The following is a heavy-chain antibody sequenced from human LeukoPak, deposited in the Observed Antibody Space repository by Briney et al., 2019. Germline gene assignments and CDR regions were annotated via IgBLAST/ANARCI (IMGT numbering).Heavy chain of an antibody. CDR3: AKDHGITMVRGVIDYFDY. D-gene: IGHD3-10*01. CDR2: ISGSGGST. CDR1: GFTFSSYA. J-gene: IGHJ4*02. Sequence: GGSLRLSCAASGFTFSSYAMSWVRQAPGKGLEWVSAISGSGGSTYYADSVKGRFTISRDNSKNTLYLQMNSLRAEDTAVYYCAKDHGITMVRGVIDYFDYWGQGTLVTVSS. V-gene: IGHV3-23*01.